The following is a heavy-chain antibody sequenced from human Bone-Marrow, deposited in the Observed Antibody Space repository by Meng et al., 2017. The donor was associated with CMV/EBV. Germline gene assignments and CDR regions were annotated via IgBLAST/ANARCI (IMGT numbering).Heavy chain of an antibody. Sequence: SLKISCAASGFTFDDYAMHWVRQGPGKGLEWVAGISWNSGSIAYRDSVKGRFTISRDNAKNSLYLQMNSLRDEDTALYYCTRVGLAMDVWGPGPTVTSCS. CDR3: TRVGLAMDV. V-gene: IGHV3-9*01. CDR2: ISWNSGSI. J-gene: IGHJ6*01. CDR1: GFTFDDYA.